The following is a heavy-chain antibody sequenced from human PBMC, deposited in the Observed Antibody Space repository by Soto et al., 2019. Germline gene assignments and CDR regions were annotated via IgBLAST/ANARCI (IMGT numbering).Heavy chain of an antibody. D-gene: IGHD3-22*01. Sequence: PSETLSLTCTVSGGSINTYNLFWAWVRQPPGKGLEWIASIHYGGNAYYSPSLTTRATISRDNSKNTLYLQMNSLRAEDTAVYYCARDYDSSGYPRYYFDYWGQGTLVTVSS. J-gene: IGHJ4*02. V-gene: IGHV4-39*02. CDR1: GGSINTYNLF. CDR2: IHYGGNA. CDR3: ARDYDSSGYPRYYFDY.